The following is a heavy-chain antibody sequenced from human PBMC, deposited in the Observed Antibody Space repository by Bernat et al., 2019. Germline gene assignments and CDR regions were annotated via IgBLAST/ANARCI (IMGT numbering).Heavy chain of an antibody. D-gene: IGHD7-27*01. CDR2: INQDGSEK. CDR1: GFTFSVSW. V-gene: IGHV3-7*03. CDR3: ARSPRTGDVDY. J-gene: IGHJ4*02. Sequence: EVQLVESGGGLVQPGGSLRLSCAASGFTFSVSWMSWVRQAPGKGLEWVANINQDGSEKYYVDSVRGRFTISRDNAKNSLYQQMNSLRADDTAVYYCARSPRTGDVDYWGQGTLVTVSS.